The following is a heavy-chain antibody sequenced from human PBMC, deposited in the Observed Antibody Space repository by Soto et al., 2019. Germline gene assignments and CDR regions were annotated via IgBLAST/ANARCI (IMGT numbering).Heavy chain of an antibody. J-gene: IGHJ5*02. CDR2: IYYSGST. D-gene: IGHD2-2*02. CDR1: GGSISRSTYY. Sequence: SETLSLTCTVSGGSISRSTYYWGWIRQPPGKGLEWIGSIYYSGSTYYRPSLKSRVTISVDTSKNQFPLKSSSVTAPDTAVYYCARQVPAAIRPGWFDPWGQGTQVSVSS. V-gene: IGHV4-39*01. CDR3: ARQVPAAIRPGWFDP.